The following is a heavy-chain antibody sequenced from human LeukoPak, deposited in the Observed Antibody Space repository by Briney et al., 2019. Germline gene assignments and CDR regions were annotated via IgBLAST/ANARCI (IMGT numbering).Heavy chain of an antibody. Sequence: PGTSLRLSCSASGFTFSSYAIHWVRQAPGKGLEWVAIVSYDGSNKYYGDSVKGRFTSSRDNSNNTVYLQMNSLRLEDTAVYYCARDPDYWGQGTLVTVSS. J-gene: IGHJ4*02. CDR2: VSYDGSNK. V-gene: IGHV3-30-3*01. CDR1: GFTFSSYA. CDR3: ARDPDY.